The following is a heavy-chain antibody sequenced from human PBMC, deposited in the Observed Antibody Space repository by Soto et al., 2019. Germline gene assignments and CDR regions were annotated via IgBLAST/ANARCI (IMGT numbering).Heavy chain of an antibody. Sequence: SETLSLTCTVSGGSISNYYWSWIRQPPGKGLEWIGYIHYSGNTKYNPSLKSRVTISADTSKNQFSLKLSSVTAADTAVYYCARGHYDFWSGYFATIDYWGQGTLVTVSS. CDR2: IHYSGNT. CDR1: GGSISNYY. V-gene: IGHV4-59*08. D-gene: IGHD3-3*01. CDR3: ARGHYDFWSGYFATIDY. J-gene: IGHJ4*02.